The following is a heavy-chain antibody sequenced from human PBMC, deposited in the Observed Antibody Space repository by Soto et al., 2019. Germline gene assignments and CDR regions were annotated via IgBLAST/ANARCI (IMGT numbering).Heavy chain of an antibody. D-gene: IGHD3-3*01. Sequence: SQTLSLACTVSGDSVSSVGFHWAWLRRTPGKGLEWIGYIYNGGSTYYRPSLASRMHMSLDATRNQYSLRLTSVTAADTAVYFCARAPVGLDTISYLDYWGQGKLVTVSS. V-gene: IGHV4-30-4*01. J-gene: IGHJ4*02. CDR2: IYNGGST. CDR3: ARAPVGLDTISYLDY. CDR1: GDSVSSVGFH.